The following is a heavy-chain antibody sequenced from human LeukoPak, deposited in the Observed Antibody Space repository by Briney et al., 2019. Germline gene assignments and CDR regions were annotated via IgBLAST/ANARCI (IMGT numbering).Heavy chain of an antibody. CDR3: DRDRTGYYYDSSGYYFDAFDI. D-gene: IGHD3-22*01. CDR1: GCTFSSYT. J-gene: IGHJ3*02. V-gene: IGHV1-69*04. CDR2: IIPILGIA. Sequence: GASVKVSCKASGCTFSSYTISWVRQAPGQGLEWMGRIIPILGIANYAQKFQGRVTMTRDTSTSTVYMELSSLRAEDPAVYYCDRDRTGYYYDSSGYYFDAFDIWGQGTRVTVSS.